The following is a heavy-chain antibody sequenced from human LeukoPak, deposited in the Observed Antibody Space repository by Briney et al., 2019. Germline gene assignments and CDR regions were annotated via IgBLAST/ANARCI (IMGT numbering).Heavy chain of an antibody. CDR3: ATSIRFLEWLPPSGYMDV. CDR2: IIPIFGTA. V-gene: IGHV1-69*13. Sequence: ASVKVSCKASGGTFSSYAISWVRQAPGQGLEWMGGIIPIFGTANYAQKFQGRVTITADESTSTAYMEVSSLRSEDTAVYYCATSIRFLEWLPPSGYMDVWGKGTTVTVSS. CDR1: GGTFSSYA. D-gene: IGHD3-3*01. J-gene: IGHJ6*03.